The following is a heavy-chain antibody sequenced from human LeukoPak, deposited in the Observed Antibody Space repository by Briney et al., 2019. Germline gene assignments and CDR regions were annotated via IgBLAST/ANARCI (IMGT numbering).Heavy chain of an antibody. D-gene: IGHD3-10*01. Sequence: PGGSLRLSCAASGFTFSNYAMRWVRQAPGKGLEWVSSITDSGDSAYYTDSVKGRFTISRDNSKNTLYLQMNSLRAEDTAVYYCAKVMVRGVQTSHFDYWGRGTLVTVSS. CDR1: GFTFSNYA. CDR2: ITDSGDSA. V-gene: IGHV3-23*01. J-gene: IGHJ4*02. CDR3: AKVMVRGVQTSHFDY.